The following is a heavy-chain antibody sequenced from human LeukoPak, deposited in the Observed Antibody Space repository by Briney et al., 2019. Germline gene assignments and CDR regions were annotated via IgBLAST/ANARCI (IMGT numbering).Heavy chain of an antibody. CDR2: INPNSGGT. V-gene: IGHV1-2*02. J-gene: IGHJ5*02. Sequence: ASVKVSCKASGYTFTGYYMHWVRQAPGQGLESMGWINPNSGGTNYAQKFQGRVTMTRDTSISTAYMELSRLRSDDTAVYYCARGVGSTTASNWFDPWGQGTLVTVSS. CDR3: ARGVGSTTASNWFDP. CDR1: GYTFTGYY. D-gene: IGHD1-26*01.